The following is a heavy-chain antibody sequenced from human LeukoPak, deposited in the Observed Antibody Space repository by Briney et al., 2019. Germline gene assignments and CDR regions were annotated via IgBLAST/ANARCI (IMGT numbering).Heavy chain of an antibody. CDR3: ARGRIAKRFDP. CDR1: GYTFTSYD. CDR2: MNPNRGNT. Sequence: GASVKVSCKPSGYTFTSYDINWGRQATGQGLEWMGWMNPNRGNTGHAQKFQGRVTMTRNTSISTAYMELSSLRSEDTAVYYCARGRIAKRFDPWGQGTLVTVSS. V-gene: IGHV1-8*01. J-gene: IGHJ5*02. D-gene: IGHD6-13*01.